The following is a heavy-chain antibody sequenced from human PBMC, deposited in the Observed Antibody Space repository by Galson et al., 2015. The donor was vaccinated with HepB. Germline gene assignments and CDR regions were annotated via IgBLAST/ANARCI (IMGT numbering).Heavy chain of an antibody. V-gene: IGHV3-48*01. CDR1: GFTFSSYS. CDR2: ISSSSSTI. J-gene: IGHJ6*03. Sequence: SLRLSCAASGFTFSSYSMNWARQAPGKGLEWVSYISSSSSTIYYADSVKGRFTISRDNAKNSLYLQMNSLRAEDTAVYYCARVGDDTENYYYMDVWGKGTTVTVSS. CDR3: ARVGDDTENYYYMDV. D-gene: IGHD2-21*01.